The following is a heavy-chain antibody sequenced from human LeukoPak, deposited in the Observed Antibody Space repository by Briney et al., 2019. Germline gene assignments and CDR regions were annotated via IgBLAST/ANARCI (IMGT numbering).Heavy chain of an antibody. D-gene: IGHD6-6*01. V-gene: IGHV3-74*01. CDR3: AREDRDSSSLDY. CDR2: INSDGSST. CDR1: GFTFSSYW. J-gene: IGHJ4*02. Sequence: GGSLRLSCAASGFTFSSYWMHWARQAPGKGLVWVSRINSDGSSTSYADSVKGRFTISRDNAKNTLYLQMNSLRAEDTAVYYCAREDRDSSSLDYWGQGTLVTVSS.